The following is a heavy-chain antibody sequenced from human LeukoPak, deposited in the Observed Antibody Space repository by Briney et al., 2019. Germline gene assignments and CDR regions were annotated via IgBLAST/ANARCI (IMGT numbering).Heavy chain of an antibody. CDR1: GYTFTSYG. CDR2: ISAYNGNT. V-gene: IGHV1-18*01. J-gene: IGHJ4*02. D-gene: IGHD3-22*01. Sequence: ASVKVSCKASGYTFTSYGISWVRQAPGQGFEWMGWISAYNGNTNYAQKLQGRVTMTTDTSTSTAYMELRSLRSDDTAVYYCARDPWGGYYDSSGLDYWGQGTLVTVSS. CDR3: ARDPWGGYYDSSGLDY.